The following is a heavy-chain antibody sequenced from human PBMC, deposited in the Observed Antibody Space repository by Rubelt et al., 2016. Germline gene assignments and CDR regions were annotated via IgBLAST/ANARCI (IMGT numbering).Heavy chain of an antibody. V-gene: IGHV1-18*01. D-gene: IGHD1-7*01. CDR2: ISAYNGNT. CDR3: ARDLPPFRRYNWNFPLDY. CDR1: GYTFTSYG. Sequence: QVQLVQSGAEVKKPGASVKVSCKASGYTFTSYGISWVRQAPGQGLEWMGWISAYNGNTHYAQKTQGRVTRTTDTSTSTAYVELRSLRADDTAVYYCARDLPPFRRYNWNFPLDYWGQGTLVTVSS. J-gene: IGHJ4*02.